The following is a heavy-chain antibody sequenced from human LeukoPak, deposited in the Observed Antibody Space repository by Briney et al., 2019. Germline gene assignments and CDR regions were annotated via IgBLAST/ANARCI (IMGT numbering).Heavy chain of an antibody. CDR1: GGSISNYY. D-gene: IGHD2-2*01. CDR3: ARSPCTSASCPRRNVFDV. Sequence: PSETLSLTCTVSGGSISNYYWSWIRQPPGKGPEWIGYMYYSGSTNYNPSLESRVTISGNTSKNQFSLKLSSVTAADTAVYYCARSPCTSASCPRRNVFDVWGQGTVVTVSS. CDR2: MYYSGST. J-gene: IGHJ3*01. V-gene: IGHV4-59*08.